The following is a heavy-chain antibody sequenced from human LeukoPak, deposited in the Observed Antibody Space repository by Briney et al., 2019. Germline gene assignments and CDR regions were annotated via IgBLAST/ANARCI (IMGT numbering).Heavy chain of an antibody. CDR3: AKLMVRGVMFWFDP. CDR2: ISGSGGST. J-gene: IGHJ5*02. V-gene: IGHV3-23*01. CDR1: GFTFSSYA. Sequence: GGSLRLSCAASGFTFSSYAMSWVRQAPGKGLEWVSAISGSGGSTYYADSVEGRFTISRDNSKNTLYLQMNSLRAEDTAVYYCAKLMVRGVMFWFDPWGQGTLVTVSS. D-gene: IGHD3-10*01.